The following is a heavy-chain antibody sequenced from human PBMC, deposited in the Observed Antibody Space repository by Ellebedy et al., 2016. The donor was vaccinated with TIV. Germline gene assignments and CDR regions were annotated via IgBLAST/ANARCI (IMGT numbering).Heavy chain of an antibody. Sequence: SVKVSXXASGGTFSSYAISWVRQAPGQGLEWMGGIIPIFGTANYAQKFQGRVTITADESTSTAYMELSSLRSEDTAVYYCARGDWGYSYGQAYYGMDVWGQGTTVTVSS. J-gene: IGHJ6*02. CDR3: ARGDWGYSYGQAYYGMDV. CDR2: IIPIFGTA. D-gene: IGHD5-18*01. CDR1: GGTFSSYA. V-gene: IGHV1-69*13.